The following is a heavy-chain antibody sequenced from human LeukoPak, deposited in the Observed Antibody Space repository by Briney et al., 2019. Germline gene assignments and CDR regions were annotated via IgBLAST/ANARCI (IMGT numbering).Heavy chain of an antibody. J-gene: IGHJ4*02. CDR3: ARGGQNFDFWRFDY. CDR1: GFTFNDHA. CDR2: ISGSGGST. V-gene: IGHV3-23*01. Sequence: GGSLRLSCAGSGFTFNDHAMSWVRQAPGKGLEWVSSISGSGGSTYYADYVKGRSTISRDNSKNVVYFEMHSLRGEDTAVYFCARGGQNFDFWRFDYWGQGTLVTVSS. D-gene: IGHD3-3*01.